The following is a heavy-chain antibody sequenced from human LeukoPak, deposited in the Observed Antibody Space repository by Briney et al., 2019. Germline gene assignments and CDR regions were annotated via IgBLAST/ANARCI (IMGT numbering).Heavy chain of an antibody. V-gene: IGHV1-46*03. J-gene: IGHJ5*02. CDR3: TRDNPLYDRGWWFDP. CDR1: GFTFSNYY. CDR2: INPGGDNP. Sequence: GASVKVSCKASGFTFSNYYMHWVRQAPGQGLEWMGIINPGGDNPWFAQDFQGRVALTRDTSTSTIYMELSGLRSEDTAVYYCTRDNPLYDRGWWFDPWGQGTLVTVSS. D-gene: IGHD3-16*01.